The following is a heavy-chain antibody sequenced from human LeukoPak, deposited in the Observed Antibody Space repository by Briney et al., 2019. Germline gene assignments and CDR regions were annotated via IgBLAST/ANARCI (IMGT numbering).Heavy chain of an antibody. CDR2: IVVGSGNT. CDR1: GFTFTSSA. J-gene: IGHJ4*02. Sequence: GASVKVSCKASGFTFTSSAVQWVRQARGQRLEWIGWIVVGSGNTNYAQKFQERVTMTRDTSTSTVYMELSSLRSEDTAVYYCARGGYSGSYPYYFDYWGQGTLVTVSS. D-gene: IGHD1-26*01. V-gene: IGHV1-58*01. CDR3: ARGGYSGSYPYYFDY.